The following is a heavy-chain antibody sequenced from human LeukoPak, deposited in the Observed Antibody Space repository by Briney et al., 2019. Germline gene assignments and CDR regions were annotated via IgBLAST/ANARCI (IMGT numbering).Heavy chain of an antibody. CDR1: ADFISSSY. CDR2: MFYTGTT. Sequence: SETLSLTCTVYADFISSSYGSWIRQPPGKGLEWIGYMFYTGTTNYNPSLQSRVTISVDTSKNQFSLRLRDVTAADTAVYYWPSVRGQSAYVHGISDYWGQGTLVTVSS. V-gene: IGHV4-59*01. J-gene: IGHJ4*02. CDR3: PSVRGQSAYVHGISDY. D-gene: IGHD5-12*01.